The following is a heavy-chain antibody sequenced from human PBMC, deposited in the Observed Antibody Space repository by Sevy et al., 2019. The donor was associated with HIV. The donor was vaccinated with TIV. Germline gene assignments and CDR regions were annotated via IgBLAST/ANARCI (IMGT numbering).Heavy chain of an antibody. CDR3: AREGCTKPHDY. D-gene: IGHD2-8*01. CDR1: GFTFSKYS. CDR2: LSFGCGEI. Sequence: GGSLRLSCAASGFTFSKYSMSWVRQPPGKGLEWVSTLSFGCGEINYEDSVKGRLTISRDNSKSSLYLQMNNLRPEDTAVYYCAREGCTKPHDYWGQGTLVTVSS. V-gene: IGHV3-23*01. J-gene: IGHJ4*02.